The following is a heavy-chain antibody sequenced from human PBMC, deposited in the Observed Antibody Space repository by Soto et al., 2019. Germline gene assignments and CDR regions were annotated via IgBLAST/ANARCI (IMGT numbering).Heavy chain of an antibody. V-gene: IGHV3-33*01. CDR3: ARGPGSGIHLSTFDA. Sequence: QVQLVESGGGVVQPRTSLRLSCAASGFTFSTYGMNWVRQAPGKGLEWVALIWYHGNTEEYAESLKGRFTISRDNSKNAVFLQIHSLRVEDTAVYYCARGPGSGIHLSTFDAWGEGTMVTVSS. J-gene: IGHJ3*01. CDR1: GFTFSTYG. CDR2: IWYHGNTE. D-gene: IGHD3-10*01.